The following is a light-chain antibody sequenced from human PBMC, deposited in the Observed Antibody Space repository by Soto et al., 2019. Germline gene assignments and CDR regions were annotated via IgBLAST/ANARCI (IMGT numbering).Light chain of an antibody. J-gene: IGLJ2*01. CDR2: DVS. CDR1: RNDIGSYKY. CDR3: SSYAGFRHVI. Sequence: QSVLTQPASVSGSPGQAITISCTGTRNDIGSYKYVSWYQQLPGKAPKLLIYDVSNRPSGVSNRFSGSKSDNTASLTISGLQAEDEAEYFCSSYAGFRHVIFGGGTKVTVL. V-gene: IGLV2-14*01.